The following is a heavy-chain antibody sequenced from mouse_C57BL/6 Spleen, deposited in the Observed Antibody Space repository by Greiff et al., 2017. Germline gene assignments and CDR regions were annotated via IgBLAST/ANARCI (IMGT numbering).Heavy chain of an antibody. CDR1: GYTFTDYE. CDR3: TRRGLGRGYFDV. CDR2: IDPETGGT. V-gene: IGHV1-15*01. Sequence: VQLQQSGAELVRPGASVTLSCKASGYTFTDYEMHWVKQTPVHGLEWIGAIDPETGGTAYNQKFKGKAILTADKSSSTAYRELRSLTSEDSAVYYCTRRGLGRGYFDVWGTGTTVTVSS. J-gene: IGHJ1*03. D-gene: IGHD4-1*01.